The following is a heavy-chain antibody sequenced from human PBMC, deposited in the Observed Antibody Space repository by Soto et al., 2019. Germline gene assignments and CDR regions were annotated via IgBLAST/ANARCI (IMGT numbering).Heavy chain of an antibody. D-gene: IGHD3-3*01. Sequence: QLQLQESGPGLVKPSETLSLTCTVSGGSISSRSHYWGWIRQSPGKHLEWIGSSFYRGSTHYKPSFKTRVTISVDTSKNQVSVKLYSVTDADAAVYYCATADGFGVVTPFFEYWGQGILVIVSS. CDR3: ATADGFGVVTPFFEY. CDR2: SFYRGST. J-gene: IGHJ4*02. V-gene: IGHV4-39*01. CDR1: GGSISSRSHY.